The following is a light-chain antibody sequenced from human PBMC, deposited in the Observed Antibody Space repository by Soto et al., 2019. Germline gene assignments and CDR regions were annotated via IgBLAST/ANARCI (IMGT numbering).Light chain of an antibody. V-gene: IGKV3-15*01. CDR2: GAS. CDR1: QSFSSS. CDR3: QQYKSWPPIT. Sequence: EIVLTQSPATLSLSPGDRATLSCRASQSFSSSLAWYQQKPGQAPRLLIYGASTRATGTPARFSGSGSGTEFTLTISSLQSEDFAVYYCQQYKSWPPITFGQGTRLEIK. J-gene: IGKJ5*01.